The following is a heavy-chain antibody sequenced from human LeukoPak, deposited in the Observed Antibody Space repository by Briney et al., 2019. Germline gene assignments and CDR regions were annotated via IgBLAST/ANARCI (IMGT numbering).Heavy chain of an antibody. CDR2: IKEDGNED. J-gene: IGHJ4*02. CDR3: TRGDRGYAESLY. Sequence: GGSLRLSCAASGFTSSGYSMNWIRQAPGKGLEWVGNIKEDGNEDYYVDSVEGRFVIFRDNAKNSLYLQMHSLRAEDTAVYYCTRGDRGYAESLYWGRGTLVTVSS. D-gene: IGHD5-12*01. V-gene: IGHV3-7*02. CDR1: GFTSSGYS.